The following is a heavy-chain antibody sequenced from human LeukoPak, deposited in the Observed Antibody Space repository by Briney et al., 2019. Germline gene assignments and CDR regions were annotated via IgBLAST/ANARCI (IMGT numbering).Heavy chain of an antibody. D-gene: IGHD2-2*01. V-gene: IGHV5-51*01. CDR2: IYPGDSDT. Sequence: NRGGSLQVCCQGSGSTVTSYWIGWVRQVPGKGLEGMGIIYPGDSDTRYSPSFKGQVIISADKSISTAYLQWGSLKASDTAMYYCARQGCSSTSCYLGDFDYWGQGTLVTVSS. CDR3: ARQGCSSTSCYLGDFDY. CDR1: GSTVTSYW. J-gene: IGHJ4*02.